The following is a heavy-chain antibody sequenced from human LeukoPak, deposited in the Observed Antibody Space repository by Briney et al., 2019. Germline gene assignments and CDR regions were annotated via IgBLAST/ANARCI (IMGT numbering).Heavy chain of an antibody. CDR2: ISSSGSTI. CDR3: ARYYDMDY. J-gene: IGHJ4*02. CDR1: GFTFSSYE. Sequence: GGSLRLSCAASGFTFSSYEMNWVRQAPGKGLEWVSYISSSGSTIYYADSVKGRFTISRDNSNISLYLQINSLRAEDTAVYYCARYYDMDYWGQGTLVTVSS. V-gene: IGHV3-48*03. D-gene: IGHD3-9*01.